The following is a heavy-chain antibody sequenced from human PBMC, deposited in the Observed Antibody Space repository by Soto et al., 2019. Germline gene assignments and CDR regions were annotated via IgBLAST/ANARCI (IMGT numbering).Heavy chain of an antibody. CDR1: GDSMTTIGYY. J-gene: IGHJ4*02. D-gene: IGHD3-10*01. Sequence: QVHLQESGPGLVKPSQTLSLTCSVSGDSMTTIGYYWSWVRQHPGKGLEWIGYIYHTGSTYYNPSLKSRVIISLDTSTQQFSLNQTSVTAADTAVYDCSRLRDTYFFDSWGQGTLVTVSS. CDR3: SRLRDTYFFDS. V-gene: IGHV4-31*03. CDR2: IYHTGST.